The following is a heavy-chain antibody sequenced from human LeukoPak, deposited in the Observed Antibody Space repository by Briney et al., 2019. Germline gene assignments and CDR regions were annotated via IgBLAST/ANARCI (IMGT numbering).Heavy chain of an antibody. D-gene: IGHD6-19*01. Sequence: PSETLSLTCAVSGYSISSGFHWGWIRQPPGKGLEWIGNMWPSGSTYYNPSFKSRVTISLDTSKNQFSLNLSAVTAADTAVYYCARFGSGWSFGNWGQGTLVTVSS. CDR1: GYSISSGFH. J-gene: IGHJ4*02. CDR2: MWPSGST. V-gene: IGHV4-38-2*01. CDR3: ARFGSGWSFGN.